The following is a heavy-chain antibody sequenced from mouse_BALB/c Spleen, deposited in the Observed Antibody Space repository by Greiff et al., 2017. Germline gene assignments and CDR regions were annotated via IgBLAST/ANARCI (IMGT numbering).Heavy chain of an antibody. D-gene: IGHD2-4*01. V-gene: IGHV5-9-4*01. CDR2: ISSGGSYT. CDR1: GFTFSSYA. J-gene: IGHJ2*01. Sequence: DVKLVESGGGLVKPGGSLKLSCAASGFTFSSYAMSWVRQSPEKRLEWVAEISSGGSYTYYPDTVTGRFTISRDNAKNTLYLEMSSLRSEDTAMYYCARDGITTLDYWGQGTTLTVSS. CDR3: ARDGITTLDY.